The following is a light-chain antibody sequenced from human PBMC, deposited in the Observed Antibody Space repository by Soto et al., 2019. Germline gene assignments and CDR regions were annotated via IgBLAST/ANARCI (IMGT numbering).Light chain of an antibody. CDR2: GTI. CDR3: QSFDNSLRGYV. Sequence: QSVLTQPPSVSGAPGQRITISCTGNSSNIGATYDVHWYQQLPGTAPKLLISGTINRPSGVPGRFSASKADTSASLAITGLQAEDEAEYYCQSFDNSLRGYVFGGGTKLTVL. J-gene: IGLJ2*01. CDR1: SSNIGATYD. V-gene: IGLV1-40*01.